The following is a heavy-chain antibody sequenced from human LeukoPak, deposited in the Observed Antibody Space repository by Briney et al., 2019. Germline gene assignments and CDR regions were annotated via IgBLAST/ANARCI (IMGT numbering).Heavy chain of an antibody. CDR1: GGSISSSSYY. J-gene: IGHJ6*03. D-gene: IGHD6-13*01. Sequence: SETLSLTCTVSGGSISSSSYYWGWIRQPPGKGLEWIGSIYYSGSTYYNPSLKSRVTISVDTSKNQFSLKLSSVTAADTAVYYRARHPIAAAGTTYDYYYYYMDVWGKGTTVTVSS. CDR3: ARHPIAAAGTTYDYYYYYMDV. CDR2: IYYSGST. V-gene: IGHV4-39*01.